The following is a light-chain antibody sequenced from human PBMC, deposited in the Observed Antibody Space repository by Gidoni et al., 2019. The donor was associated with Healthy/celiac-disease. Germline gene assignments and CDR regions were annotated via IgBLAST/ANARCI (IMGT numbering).Light chain of an antibody. V-gene: IGKV2-28*01. CDR3: MQALQTPRT. J-gene: IGKJ1*01. CDR2: LGS. CDR1: QNLLHSNGYNY. Sequence: EIVMTQSPPGLPVTPGEPASISCRSSQNLLHSNGYNYLDWYLQKPGQSPQLLIYLGSNRASGVPDRFSGSGSGTDFTLKISRVEAEDVGVYYCMQALQTPRTFGQGTKVEIK.